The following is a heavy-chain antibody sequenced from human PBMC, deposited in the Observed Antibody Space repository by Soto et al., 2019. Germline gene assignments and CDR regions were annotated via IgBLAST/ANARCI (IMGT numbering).Heavy chain of an antibody. CDR1: GGSISSAGYY. J-gene: IGHJ2*01. CDR2: IYSSGNT. Sequence: QLQLQESGPGLVKPSQTLSLTCTVSGGSISSAGYYWTWIRQHPGKALEWIAYIYSSGNTEYNPSLKRRVIMSVDTSKNQFSLKLSSVTAADTAVYYCARGRFWYFDLWGRGSLVSVSS. CDR3: ARGRFWYFDL. V-gene: IGHV4-31*03.